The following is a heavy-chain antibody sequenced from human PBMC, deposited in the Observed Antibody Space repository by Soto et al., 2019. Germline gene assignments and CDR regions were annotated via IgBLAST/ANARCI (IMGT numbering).Heavy chain of an antibody. CDR2: ISYDGSNK. V-gene: IGHV3-30*18. D-gene: IGHD3-9*01. CDR3: AKDVLVRYFDWPPLDY. J-gene: IGHJ4*01. CDR1: GFTFSSYG. Sequence: LRLSCAASGFTFSSYGMHWVRQAPGKGLEWVAVISYDGSNKNYADSVKGRFTISRDNSKNTLYLQMNSLRAEDTAVYYCAKDVLVRYFDWPPLDYWG.